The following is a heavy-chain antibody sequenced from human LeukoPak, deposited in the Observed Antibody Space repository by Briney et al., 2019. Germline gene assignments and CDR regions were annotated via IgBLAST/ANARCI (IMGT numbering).Heavy chain of an antibody. CDR3: GSNNYNPSLKSRVTISVDTSKNQFSLKLSSVTAADTAVYYCARGLYYDFWSGYSTAFDI. Sequence: SETLSLTCAVYGGSFSGYYWSWIRQPPGKGLEWIGEINHSGSTNYNPSSRSRVTISLDRSKNSFPWMLSLLTAAATPVYYCGSNNYNPSLKSRVTISVDTSKNQFSLKLSSVTAADTAVYYCARGLYYDFWSGYSTAFDIWGQGTMVTVSS. J-gene: IGHJ3*02. CDR2: INHSGST. CDR1: GGSFSGYY. D-gene: IGHD3-10*01. V-gene: IGHV4-34*01.